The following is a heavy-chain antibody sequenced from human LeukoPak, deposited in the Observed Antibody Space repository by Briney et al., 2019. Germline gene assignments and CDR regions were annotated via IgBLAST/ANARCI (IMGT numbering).Heavy chain of an antibody. D-gene: IGHD6-19*01. CDR3: AKDSLRQSLAVAGSFDY. Sequence: GGSLRLSCEASGFTFSSYAMSWVRQAPGKGREWVSAISGSGGSTYYADSVKGRFTISRDNSKNTLYLQMNSLRAEDTAVYYCAKDSLRQSLAVAGSFDYWGQGTLVTVSS. CDR2: ISGSGGST. V-gene: IGHV3-23*01. CDR1: GFTFSSYA. J-gene: IGHJ4*02.